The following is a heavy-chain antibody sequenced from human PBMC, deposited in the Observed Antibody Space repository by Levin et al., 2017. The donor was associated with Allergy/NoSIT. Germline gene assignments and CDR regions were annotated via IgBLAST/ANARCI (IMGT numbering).Heavy chain of an antibody. J-gene: IGHJ6*02. CDR2: INWNGGST. D-gene: IGHD3-22*01. V-gene: IGHV3-20*04. CDR3: ARGYDSNYGMDV. CDR1: GFTFDDYG. Sequence: LSLTCAASGFTFDDYGMSWVRQAPGKGLEWVSGINWNGGSTGYADSVKGRFTISRDNAKNSLYLQMNSLRAEDTAFFYCARGYDSNYGMDVWGQGTTVTVSS.